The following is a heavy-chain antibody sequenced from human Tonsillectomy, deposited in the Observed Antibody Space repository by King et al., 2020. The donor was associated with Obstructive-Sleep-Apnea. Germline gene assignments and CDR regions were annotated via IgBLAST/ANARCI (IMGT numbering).Heavy chain of an antibody. CDR2: IYYSGST. CDR1: GGSISSYY. CDR3: AGGGPYCSGGSCYSVPAHYYYYGMDV. J-gene: IGHJ6*02. D-gene: IGHD2-15*01. V-gene: IGHV4-59*01. Sequence: QLQESGPGLVKPSETLSLTCTVSGGSISSYYWSWIRQPPGKGLEWIGYIYYSGSTNYNPSLKSRGTISVDTSKNHVSRKLSPLTAADTAVYYCAGGGPYCSGGSCYSVPAHYYYYGMDVWGQGTTVTVSS.